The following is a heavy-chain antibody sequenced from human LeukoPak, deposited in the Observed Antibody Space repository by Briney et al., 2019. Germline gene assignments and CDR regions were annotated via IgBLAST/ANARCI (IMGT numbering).Heavy chain of an antibody. D-gene: IGHD1-1*01. J-gene: IGHJ4*01. CDR1: GISISTYY. Sequence: SETLSLTCAVSGISISTYYWSWIRQPAGKGLEWIGRIYTSGNTNYKPSLKSRLTISEDKSKNHLSLKLSSLTAADTAFYYCAGGPSGTAFDDWGHGTLVTVSS. CDR3: AGGPSGTAFDD. V-gene: IGHV4-4*07. CDR2: IYTSGNT.